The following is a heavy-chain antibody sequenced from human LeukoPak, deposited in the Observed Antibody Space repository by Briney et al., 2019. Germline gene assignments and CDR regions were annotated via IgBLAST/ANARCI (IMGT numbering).Heavy chain of an antibody. Sequence: VASVKVSFKASGGTFISYAISWVRQAPGQGLEWMGGIIPIFGTANYAQKFQGRVTITADESTSTAYMELSSLRSEDTAVYYCARVPRYNWNDLNWFDPWGQGTLVTVSS. CDR2: IIPIFGTA. V-gene: IGHV1-69*13. CDR3: ARVPRYNWNDLNWFDP. CDR1: GGTFISYA. D-gene: IGHD1-1*01. J-gene: IGHJ5*02.